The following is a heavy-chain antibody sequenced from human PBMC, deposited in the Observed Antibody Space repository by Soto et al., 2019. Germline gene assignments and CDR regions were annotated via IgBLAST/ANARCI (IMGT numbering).Heavy chain of an antibody. D-gene: IGHD6-13*01. CDR2: ISAYNGNT. CDR1: GYTFTSYG. CDR3: ARDKLPSVAAHYYYYGMDV. Sequence: GASVKVSCKASGYTFTSYGISWVRQAPGQGLEWMGWISAYNGNTNYAQKLQGRVTMTTDTSTSTAYMELRSLRSDDTAVYYCARDKLPSVAAHYYYYGMDVWGQGTTVTV. V-gene: IGHV1-18*01. J-gene: IGHJ6*02.